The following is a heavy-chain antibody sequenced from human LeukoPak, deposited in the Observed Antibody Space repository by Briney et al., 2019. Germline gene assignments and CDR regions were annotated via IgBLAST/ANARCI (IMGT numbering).Heavy chain of an antibody. CDR1: GDSVSSNSAA. CDR3: ARRARWVTTNWFDP. CDR2: TYYRSKWYN. J-gene: IGHJ5*02. Sequence: SQTLSLTCAISGDSVSSNSAAWNWIRQSPSRGLEWLGRTYYRSKWYNDYAVSVKSRITINPDTSKNQFSLQLSSVTAADTAVYYCARRARWVTTNWFDPWGQGTLVTVSS. V-gene: IGHV6-1*01. D-gene: IGHD4-11*01.